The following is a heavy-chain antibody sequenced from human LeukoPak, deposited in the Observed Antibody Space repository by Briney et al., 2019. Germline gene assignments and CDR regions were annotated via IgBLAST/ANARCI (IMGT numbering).Heavy chain of an antibody. Sequence: GGSLRLSCTASGFIFNDFWMSWVRQAPGEGLEWVANIRQDGGAKNYVDSVKGRFTISRDNSKNTLYLQMSSLRPEDTAVYYCARGLITANYYYYGMDVWGQGTTVTVSS. V-gene: IGHV3-7*01. J-gene: IGHJ6*02. D-gene: IGHD3-16*01. CDR1: GFIFNDFW. CDR2: IRQDGGAK. CDR3: ARGLITANYYYYGMDV.